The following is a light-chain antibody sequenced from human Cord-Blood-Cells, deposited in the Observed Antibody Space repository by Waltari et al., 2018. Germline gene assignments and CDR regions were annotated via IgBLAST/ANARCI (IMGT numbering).Light chain of an antibody. CDR3: SSYTSSSTLDV. V-gene: IGLV2-14*01. J-gene: IGLJ1*01. Sequence: QSALTQPASVSGSPGQSITISCTGTSSDVGGYNYVSWYQQHPGKAPKLMIYEVSNRPSGGSNLFSGSKSGNTASLTISGLQAEDEADYYCSSYTSSSTLDVFGTGTKVTVL. CDR2: EVS. CDR1: SSDVGGYNY.